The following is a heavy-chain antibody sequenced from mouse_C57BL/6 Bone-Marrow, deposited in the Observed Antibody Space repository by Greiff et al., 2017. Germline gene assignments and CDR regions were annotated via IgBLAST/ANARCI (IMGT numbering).Heavy chain of an antibody. D-gene: IGHD1-1*01. V-gene: IGHV1-39*01. Sequence: EVQVVESGPELVKPGASVKISCKASGYSFTDYNMNWVKQSNGKSLEWIGVINPNYGTTSYNQKFKGKATLTVDQSSSTAYMQLNSLTSEDSAVYYCARENYYGSSYRADYYAMDYWGQGTSVTVSS. J-gene: IGHJ4*01. CDR3: ARENYYGSSYRADYYAMDY. CDR2: INPNYGTT. CDR1: GYSFTDYN.